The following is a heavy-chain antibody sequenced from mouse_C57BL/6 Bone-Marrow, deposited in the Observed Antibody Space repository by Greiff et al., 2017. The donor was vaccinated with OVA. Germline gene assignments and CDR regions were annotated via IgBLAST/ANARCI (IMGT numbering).Heavy chain of an antibody. Sequence: QVQLKESGPGLVQPSQSLSITCTVSGFSLTSYGVHWVRQSPGKGLEWLGVIWSGGSTDYNAAFISRLSISKDNSKSQVFFKMNSLQADDTAIYYCARADPYGRGFAYWGQGTLVTVSA. V-gene: IGHV2-2*01. J-gene: IGHJ3*01. CDR3: ARADPYGRGFAY. D-gene: IGHD1-1*01. CDR2: IWSGGST. CDR1: GFSLTSYG.